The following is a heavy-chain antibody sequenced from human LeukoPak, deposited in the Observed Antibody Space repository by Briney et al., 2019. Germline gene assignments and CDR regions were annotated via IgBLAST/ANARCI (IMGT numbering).Heavy chain of an antibody. J-gene: IGHJ4*02. CDR2: ISGGGGST. CDR3: AKVFTGPEY. D-gene: IGHD1-14*01. CDR1: GFTLSNYW. Sequence: GGSLRLSCTASGFTLSNYWMTWVRQAPGKGLEWVSAISGGGGSTYYADSVKGRFTISRDNSKNTLYLQMNSLRVEDTAVYYCAKVFTGPEYWGQGALVTVSS. V-gene: IGHV3-23*01.